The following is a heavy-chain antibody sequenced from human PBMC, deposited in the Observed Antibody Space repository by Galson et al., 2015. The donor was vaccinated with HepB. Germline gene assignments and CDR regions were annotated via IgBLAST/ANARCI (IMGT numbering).Heavy chain of an antibody. CDR2: ISYDGSNK. V-gene: IGHV3-30-3*01. D-gene: IGHD5-12*01. CDR3: GRGYSGYAGDYFDY. J-gene: IGHJ4*02. CDR1: GFTFSSYA. Sequence: SLRLSCAASGFTFSSYAMHWVRQAPGKGLEWVAVISYDGSNKYYADSVKGRFTISRDNSKNTLYLQMNSLRAEDTAVYYCGRGYSGYAGDYFDYWGQGTLVTVSS.